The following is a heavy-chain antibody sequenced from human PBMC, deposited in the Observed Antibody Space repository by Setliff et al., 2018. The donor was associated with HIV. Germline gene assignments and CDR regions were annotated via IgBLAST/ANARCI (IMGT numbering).Heavy chain of an antibody. CDR3: ARARSSSSFYYFDH. V-gene: IGHV3-66*02. Sequence: PGGSLRLSCVASGFNVSGNYMTWVRQAPGKGLEWVSLIYSGGNTRYADSVKGRFTISRDNSKNTLDVQMNSLRAEDTAVYYCARARSSSSFYYFDHWGQGTLVTVSS. CDR2: IYSGGNT. CDR1: GFNVSGNY. J-gene: IGHJ4*02. D-gene: IGHD6-13*01.